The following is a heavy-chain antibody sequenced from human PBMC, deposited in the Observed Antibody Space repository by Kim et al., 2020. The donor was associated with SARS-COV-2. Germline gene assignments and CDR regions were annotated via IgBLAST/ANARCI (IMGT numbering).Heavy chain of an antibody. CDR1: GFTFSSYD. CDR3: ARGDHRATSPPLTYYYYM. Sequence: GGSLRLSCAASGFTFSSYDMHWVRQATGKGLEWVSAIGTAGDTYYPGSVKGRLTITRENDKNSLYHQMNSMRAGDTAVYYCARGDHRATSPPLTYYYYM. CDR2: IGTAGDT. J-gene: IGHJ6*03. V-gene: IGHV3-13*01. D-gene: IGHD5-12*01.